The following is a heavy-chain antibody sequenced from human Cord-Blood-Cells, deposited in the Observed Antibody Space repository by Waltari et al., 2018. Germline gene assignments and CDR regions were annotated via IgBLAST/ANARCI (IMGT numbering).Heavy chain of an antibody. V-gene: IGHV1-2*02. CDR2: INPNSGGT. Sequence: QVQLVQSGAEVKKPGASVKVSCKASGYTFTGYYMHWVRQAPGQGLEWMGWINPNSGGTNYAKKFQGRVTMTSDTSISTAYMELSRLRSDDTAVYYCARESGDRSPDYWGQGTLVTVSS. CDR1: GYTFTGYY. CDR3: ARESGDRSPDY. D-gene: IGHD7-27*01. J-gene: IGHJ4*02.